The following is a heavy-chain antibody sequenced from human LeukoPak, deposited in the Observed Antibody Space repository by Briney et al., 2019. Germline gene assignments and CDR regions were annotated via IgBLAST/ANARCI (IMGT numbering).Heavy chain of an antibody. CDR1: GFTFSSSW. V-gene: IGHV3-74*01. D-gene: IGHD3-3*02. CDR2: INTDGKTT. CDR3: AKDPIFGVAFGGYFDY. Sequence: GGSLRLSCVASGFTFSSSWMHWVRQAPGKGLVWVSRINTDGKTTTYADSVKGRFTISRDNTKNTLYLQMNSLRAEDTAVYYCAKDPIFGVAFGGYFDYWGQGTLVTVSS. J-gene: IGHJ4*02.